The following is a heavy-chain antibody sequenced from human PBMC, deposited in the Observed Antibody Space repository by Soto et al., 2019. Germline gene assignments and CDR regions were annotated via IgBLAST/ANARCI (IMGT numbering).Heavy chain of an antibody. Sequence: EVQLLESGGGLVQPGGSLRLSCAASGFTFSTYGMNWVLQAPGKGLGCVSTIISTDNSGRTYYADSVQGRFTISRDNSKNTLYLQRNSLTAEDTAVYYCAKANRHCSCNNGYDFDYWGQGTLVTVSS. CDR2: IISTDNSGRT. CDR1: GFTFSTYG. J-gene: IGHJ4*02. D-gene: IGHD2-2*01. V-gene: IGHV3-23*01. CDR3: AKANRHCSCNNGYDFDY.